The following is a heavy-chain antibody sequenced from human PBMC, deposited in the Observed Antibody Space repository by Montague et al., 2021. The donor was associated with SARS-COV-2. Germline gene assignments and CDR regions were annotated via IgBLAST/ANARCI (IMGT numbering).Heavy chain of an antibody. D-gene: IGHD2-8*01. CDR2: INHSGTT. J-gene: IGHJ4*03. CDR1: RGSVKSYY. CDR3: ARGRPVQGSIRHFESVSSGVLDL. Sequence: SETLSLTCAVYRGSVKSYYWSWIRQAPGKGLAWIGEINHSGTTNYNPSLKSRVTMTIDAATRQFSLSLNSVSAADTAVYVCARGRPVQGSIRHFESVSSGVLDLWGPGSLVIVS. V-gene: IGHV4-34*01.